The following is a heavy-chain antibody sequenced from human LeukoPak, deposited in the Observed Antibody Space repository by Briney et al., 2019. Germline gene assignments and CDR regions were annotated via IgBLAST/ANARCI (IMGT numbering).Heavy chain of an antibody. CDR1: GASISSNY. Sequence: PSETLSLTCTVSGASISSNYWSWIRQPAGKGLEWIGRIYNSGSTNYNPSLKSRVTISVDTSKNQFSLKLSSVTAADTAVYYCARGAAAPQYSSGWYGHYYYYYYMDVWGKGTTVTVSS. D-gene: IGHD6-19*01. CDR2: IYNSGST. CDR3: ARGAAAPQYSSGWYGHYYYYYYMDV. J-gene: IGHJ6*03. V-gene: IGHV4-4*07.